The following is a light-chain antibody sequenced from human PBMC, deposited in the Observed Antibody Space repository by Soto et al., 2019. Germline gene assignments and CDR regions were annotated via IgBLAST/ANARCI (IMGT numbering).Light chain of an antibody. CDR1: QDISNY. CDR3: QQYDNLPLT. J-gene: IGKJ4*01. V-gene: IGKV1-33*01. Sequence: DIQMTQSPSSLSASVGDRVTITCQASQDISNYLNWYQQKPGKAPKLLIYDASNLETGVPSRFSRNGSWTYFTFTISSLQPEDIATYYCQQYDNLPLTFGGGTKVEIK. CDR2: DAS.